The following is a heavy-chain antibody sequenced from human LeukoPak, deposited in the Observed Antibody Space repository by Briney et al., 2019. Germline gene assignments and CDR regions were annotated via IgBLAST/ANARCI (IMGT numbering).Heavy chain of an antibody. Sequence: VASVKVSCKVSGYTLTELSMHWVRQAPGKGLEWMGGFDPEDGETIYAQKFQGRVTMTEDTSTDTAYMELSSLRSEDTAVYYCATAPPLEWELHPQGPFDYWGQGTLVTVSS. J-gene: IGHJ4*02. CDR3: ATAPPLEWELHPQGPFDY. D-gene: IGHD1-26*01. V-gene: IGHV1-24*01. CDR2: FDPEDGET. CDR1: GYTLTELS.